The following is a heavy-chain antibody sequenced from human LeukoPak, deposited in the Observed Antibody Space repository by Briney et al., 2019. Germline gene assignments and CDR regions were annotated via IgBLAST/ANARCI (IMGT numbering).Heavy chain of an antibody. Sequence: GGSLRLSCAASGFTFSSYGMHWVRQAPGKGLEWVAFIRCDGSNKYYADSVKGRFTISRDNSENTLYLQMNSLRAEDTAVYYCAKMIRDGSGSSLDYWGQGTLVTVSS. CDR3: AKMIRDGSGSSLDY. J-gene: IGHJ4*02. CDR1: GFTFSSYG. D-gene: IGHD3-10*01. CDR2: IRCDGSNK. V-gene: IGHV3-30*02.